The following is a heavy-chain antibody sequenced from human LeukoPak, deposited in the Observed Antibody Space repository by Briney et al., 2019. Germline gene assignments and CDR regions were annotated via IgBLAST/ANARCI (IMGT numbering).Heavy chain of an antibody. J-gene: IGHJ4*02. CDR2: ISYDGSNK. CDR1: GFTFSSYG. Sequence: GGSLRLSCAASGFTFSSYGMHWVRQAPGKGLEWVAVISYDGSNKYYADSVKGRFTISRDNSKNTLYLQMNSLRAEDTAVYYCAKSVAGDAYFDYWGLGTLVTVSS. D-gene: IGHD6-19*01. CDR3: AKSVAGDAYFDY. V-gene: IGHV3-30*18.